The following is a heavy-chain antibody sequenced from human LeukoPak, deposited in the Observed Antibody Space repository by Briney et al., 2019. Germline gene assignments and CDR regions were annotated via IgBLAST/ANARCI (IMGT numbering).Heavy chain of an antibody. CDR2: ISRSGRTI. CDR1: GFIFSGYD. Sequence: GGSLRLSCAVSGFIFSGYDMNWVRQPPGKGLEWVSFISRSGRTIYYADSVKGRFTISRDNAKNTLYLQMNSLRAEDTAVYYCARWDTYDSIGSDYGGQGTLVTVSS. D-gene: IGHD3-22*01. J-gene: IGHJ4*02. V-gene: IGHV3-48*03. CDR3: ARWDTYDSIGSDY.